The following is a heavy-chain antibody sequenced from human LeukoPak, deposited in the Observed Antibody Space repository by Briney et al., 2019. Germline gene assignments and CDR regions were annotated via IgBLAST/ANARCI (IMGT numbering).Heavy chain of an antibody. CDR3: ARGGSYDLIAFDI. CDR2: MNPNSGNT. CDR1: GYTFTNYD. V-gene: IGHV1-8*03. Sequence: ASVKVSCKASGYTFTNYDINWVRQATGQGPEWMGWMNPNSGNTGYAQKFQGRVTITRNTSISTAYMELSSLRSEDTAVYYCARGGSYDLIAFDIWGQGTMVTVSS. J-gene: IGHJ3*02. D-gene: IGHD1-26*01.